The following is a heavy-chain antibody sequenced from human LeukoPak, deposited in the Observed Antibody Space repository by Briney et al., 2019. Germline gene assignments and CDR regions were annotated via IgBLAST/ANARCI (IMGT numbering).Heavy chain of an antibody. J-gene: IGHJ4*02. CDR2: ISYDGSNK. V-gene: IGHV3-30*14. Sequence: GGSLRLSCAASGFTFSSYAMHWVRQAPGKGLEWVAVISYDGSNKYYADSVKGRFTISRDNSKNTLYLQMNSLRAEDTAVYYCARDLGGPTTDYWGQGTLVTVSS. CDR3: ARDLGGPTTDY. D-gene: IGHD3-10*01. CDR1: GFTFSSYA.